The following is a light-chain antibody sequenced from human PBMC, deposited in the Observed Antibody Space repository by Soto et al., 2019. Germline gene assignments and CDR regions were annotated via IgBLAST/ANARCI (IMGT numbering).Light chain of an antibody. CDR1: QSVSSNY. J-gene: IGKJ3*01. Sequence: ALTQSPGTLSSSPGERATLSCRASQSVSSNYLAWYQQKPGQAPRLLIYGASSRATGIPDRFSGSGSGTDFTLTINRLEPEDFAVYYCHQYNSWPRGTFGPGTKVEIK. CDR3: HQYNSWPRGT. V-gene: IGKV3-20*01. CDR2: GAS.